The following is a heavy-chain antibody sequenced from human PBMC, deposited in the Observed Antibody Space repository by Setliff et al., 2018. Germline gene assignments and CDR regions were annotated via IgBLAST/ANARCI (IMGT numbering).Heavy chain of an antibody. D-gene: IGHD3-10*01. CDR2: IYYSGST. CDR3: ARQTDKYGPGSYHDH. J-gene: IGHJ4*02. CDR1: GGSISSHY. V-gene: IGHV4-59*11. Sequence: PSETLSLTCTVSGGSISSHYWSWIRQPPGKGLEWIGYIYYSGSTNYNPSLKSRVTISLDTSKNQFSLRLSSVTAADTALYYCARQTDKYGPGSYHDHWGQGHLVTVSS.